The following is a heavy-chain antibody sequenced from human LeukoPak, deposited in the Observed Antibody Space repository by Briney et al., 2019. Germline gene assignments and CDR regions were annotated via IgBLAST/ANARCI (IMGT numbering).Heavy chain of an antibody. CDR2: IYSGGST. Sequence: GGSLRLSCAASGFTVSSNYMNWVRQAPGKGLERVSVIYSGGSTYYADSVKGRFTISRDNSKNTLYLQMNSLRAEDTAVYYCARELGLVATSDWGQGTLVTVSS. D-gene: IGHD5-12*01. J-gene: IGHJ4*02. CDR1: GFTVSSNY. CDR3: ARELGLVATSD. V-gene: IGHV3-53*05.